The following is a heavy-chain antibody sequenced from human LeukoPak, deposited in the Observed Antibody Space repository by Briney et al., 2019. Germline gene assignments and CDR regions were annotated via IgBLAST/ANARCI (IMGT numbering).Heavy chain of an antibody. CDR1: GFTFSNAW. J-gene: IGHJ4*02. CDR2: IKSKTDGGTT. D-gene: IGHD6-19*01. Sequence: PGGSLRLSCAASGFTFSNAWMSWVRQAPGKGLEWVGRIKSKTDGGTTDYAAPVKGRFTISRDYSKNTLYLQMNRLKTEDTAVYYCTTRWPWLADYYFDYWGQGTLVTVSS. CDR3: TTRWPWLADYYFDY. V-gene: IGHV3-15*01.